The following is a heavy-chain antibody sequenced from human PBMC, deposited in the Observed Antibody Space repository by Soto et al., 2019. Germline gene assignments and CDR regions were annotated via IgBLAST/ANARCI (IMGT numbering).Heavy chain of an antibody. V-gene: IGHV1-2*04. CDR3: VRAYYYGSGSFLVTHNWFDP. CDR1: GYTFTGYY. CDR2: INPNSGGT. D-gene: IGHD3-10*01. J-gene: IGHJ5*02. Sequence: ASVKVSCKASGYTFTGYYMHWVRQAPGQGLEWMGWINPNSGGTNYAQKFQGWVTMTRDTSISTAYMELSRLRSDDTAVYYCVRAYYYGSGSFLVTHNWFDPWGQGTLVTVSS.